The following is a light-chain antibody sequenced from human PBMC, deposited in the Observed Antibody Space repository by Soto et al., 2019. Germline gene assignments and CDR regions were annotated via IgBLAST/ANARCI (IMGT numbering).Light chain of an antibody. CDR2: EVN. V-gene: IGLV2-8*01. CDR3: FSYADTNNFV. J-gene: IGLJ1*01. CDR1: SSDVGGSKY. Sequence: QSVLTQPPSASGSRGQSVSISCRGGSSDVGGSKYVSWYQVKPGKAPRLLIYEVNRRPEGAPYRFSGSKSGNTASLTVSGLQAEDEGDYYCFSYADTNNFVFGSGTKVTVL.